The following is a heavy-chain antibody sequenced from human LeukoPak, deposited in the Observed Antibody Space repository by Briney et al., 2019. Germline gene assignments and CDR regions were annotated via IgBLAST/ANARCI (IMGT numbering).Heavy chain of an antibody. CDR3: AKSPGAMVRAFVADYFDY. D-gene: IGHD3-10*01. CDR1: GFTFDDYG. Sequence: GGSLRLSCAASGFTFDDYGMSWVRQAPGKGLEWVSGINWNGGSTGYADSVKGRFTISRDNSKNTLYLQMNSLRAEDTAVYYCAKSPGAMVRAFVADYFDYWGQGTLVTVSS. CDR2: INWNGGST. V-gene: IGHV3-20*04. J-gene: IGHJ4*02.